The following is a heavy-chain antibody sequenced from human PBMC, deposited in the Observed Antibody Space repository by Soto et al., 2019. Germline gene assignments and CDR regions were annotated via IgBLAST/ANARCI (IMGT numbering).Heavy chain of an antibody. CDR3: AKSATNWNYVHYYGMDV. V-gene: IGHV3-30*18. CDR2: ISYDGSNK. J-gene: IGHJ6*02. D-gene: IGHD1-7*01. CDR1: GFTFSSYG. Sequence: QVQLVESGGGVVQPGRSLRLSCAASGFTFSSYGMHWVRQAPGKGLEWVAVISYDGSNKYYADSVKGRFTISRDNSKNXXYLQMNSLRAEDTAVYYCAKSATNWNYVHYYGMDVWGQGTTVTVSS.